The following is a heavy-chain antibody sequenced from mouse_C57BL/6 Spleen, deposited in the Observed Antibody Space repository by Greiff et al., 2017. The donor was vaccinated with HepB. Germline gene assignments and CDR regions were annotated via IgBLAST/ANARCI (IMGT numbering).Heavy chain of an antibody. CDR2: ISSGSSTI. D-gene: IGHD1-1*01. V-gene: IGHV5-17*01. CDR3: ARGGVITTVAAMDY. Sequence: EVQRVESGGGLVKPGGSLKLSCAASGFTFSDYGMHWVRQAPEKGLEWVAYISSGSSTIYYADTVKGRFTISKDNAKNTLFLQMTSLRSEDTAMYYCARGGVITTVAAMDYWGQGTSVTVSS. J-gene: IGHJ4*01. CDR1: GFTFSDYG.